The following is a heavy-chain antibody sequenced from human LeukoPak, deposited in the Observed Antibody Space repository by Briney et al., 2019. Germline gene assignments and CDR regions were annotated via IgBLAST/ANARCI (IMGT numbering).Heavy chain of an antibody. CDR3: ATLLRLGELSLDYFDY. CDR2: ISSSSSYI. Sequence: GGSLRLSCAASGFTFSSYSMNWVRQAPGKGLEWVSSISSSSSYIYYADSVKCRFTISRDNAKNSLYLQMNSLRAEDTAVYYCATLLRLGELSLDYFDYWGQGTLVTVSS. D-gene: IGHD3-16*02. V-gene: IGHV3-21*01. J-gene: IGHJ4*02. CDR1: GFTFSSYS.